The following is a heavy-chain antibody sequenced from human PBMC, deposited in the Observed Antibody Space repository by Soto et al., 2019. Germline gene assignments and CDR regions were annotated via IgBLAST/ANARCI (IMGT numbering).Heavy chain of an antibody. Sequence: ASVKVSCKASGYTYTSYYMQWVRQAPGQGLEWMGRINPSGGSTSYAQKFQGRVTMTRDTSTSTVYMELSSLRSEDTAGYYCARDDGGVAPAAISWFDPWGQGTLVTVSS. CDR1: GYTYTSYY. CDR3: ARDDGGVAPAAISWFDP. J-gene: IGHJ5*02. V-gene: IGHV1-46*01. CDR2: INPSGGST. D-gene: IGHD2-2*01.